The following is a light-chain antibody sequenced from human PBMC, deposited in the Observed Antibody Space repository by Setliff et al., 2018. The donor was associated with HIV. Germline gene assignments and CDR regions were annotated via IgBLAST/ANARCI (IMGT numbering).Light chain of an antibody. CDR1: DNDVGGYSS. V-gene: IGLV2-14*01. CDR3: SSYASSSTVL. Sequence: QSALTQPASASGSPGQSITISCTGTDNDVGGYSSVSWYQHHPGKAPKLIIFEVSNRPSGISNRFSGSKSGNTASLTISGLQAEDEADYVCSSYASSSTVLFGGGTKVTVL. CDR2: EVS. J-gene: IGLJ2*01.